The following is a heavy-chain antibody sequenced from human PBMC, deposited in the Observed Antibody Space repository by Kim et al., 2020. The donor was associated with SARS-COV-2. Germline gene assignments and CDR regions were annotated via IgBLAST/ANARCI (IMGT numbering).Heavy chain of an antibody. D-gene: IGHD2-2*01. J-gene: IGHJ4*02. CDR2: ISYDGSNK. V-gene: IGHV3-30*04. CDR1: GFTFSSYA. Sequence: GGSLRLSCAASGFTFSSYAMHWVRQAPGKGLEWVAVISYDGSNKYYADSVKGRFTISRDNSKNTLYLQMNSLRAEDTAVYYCARDLQRRVVPAAKGYYFDCWGQGTLVTVSS. CDR3: ARDLQRRVVPAAKGYYFDC.